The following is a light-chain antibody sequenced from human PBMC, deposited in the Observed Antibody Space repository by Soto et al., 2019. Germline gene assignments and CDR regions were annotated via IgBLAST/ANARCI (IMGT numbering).Light chain of an antibody. J-gene: IGKJ2*01. V-gene: IGKV1-5*03. CDR1: QSFNTW. CDR3: QQYNSYPYT. CDR2: KTS. Sequence: DVQMTQSPSSLSPSVGDRVTITCRASQSFNTWLAWYQQKPGKAPKLLIYKTSNLESGVPSRFSGSGSGTEFTLTISSLQPEDSATYYCQQYNSYPYTFGQGTKVDIK.